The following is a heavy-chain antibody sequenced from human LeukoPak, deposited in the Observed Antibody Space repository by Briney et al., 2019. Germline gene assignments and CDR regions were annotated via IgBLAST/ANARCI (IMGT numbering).Heavy chain of an antibody. D-gene: IGHD5-18*01. V-gene: IGHV3-21*01. J-gene: IGHJ4*02. CDR1: GFSFTNAW. Sequence: PGGSLRLSCAASGFSFTNAWMSWVRQAPGKGLEWVSSISSSSSYIYYADSVKGRFTISRDNAKNSLYLQMNSLRAEDTAVYYCARSTHTYYFDYWGQGTLVTVSS. CDR2: ISSSSSYI. CDR3: ARSTHTYYFDY.